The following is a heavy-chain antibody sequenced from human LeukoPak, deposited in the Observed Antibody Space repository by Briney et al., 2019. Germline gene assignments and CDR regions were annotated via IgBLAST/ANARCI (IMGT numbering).Heavy chain of an antibody. D-gene: IGHD3/OR15-3a*01. Sequence: SETLSLTCTVSGDSIISNIYWWDWVRLPPGKGLEWIGATFYTGRTFYSPSLKSRVTISVDTSKNQFSLDLSSATAADTAVYYCARRRHNFDFYDVWGQGTRVTASS. J-gene: IGHJ3*01. V-gene: IGHV4-39*01. CDR3: ARRRHNFDFYDV. CDR2: TFYTGRT. CDR1: GDSIISNIYW.